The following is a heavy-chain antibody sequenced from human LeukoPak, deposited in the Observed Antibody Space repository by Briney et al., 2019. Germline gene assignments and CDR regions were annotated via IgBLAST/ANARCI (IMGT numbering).Heavy chain of an antibody. D-gene: IGHD3-9*01. V-gene: IGHV1-18*01. Sequence: ASVKVSCKASGGTFSSYAISWVRRAPGQGLEWMGWISAYNGNTNYAQKLQGRVTMTTDTSTSTAYMELRSLRSDDTAVYYCARGSYYDILTGYSHWGQGTLVTVSS. CDR2: ISAYNGNT. J-gene: IGHJ4*02. CDR1: GGTFSSYA. CDR3: ARGSYYDILTGYSH.